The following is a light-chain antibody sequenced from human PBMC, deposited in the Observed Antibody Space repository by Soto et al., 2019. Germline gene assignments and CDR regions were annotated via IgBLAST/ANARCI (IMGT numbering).Light chain of an antibody. CDR1: QSVSSSY. Sequence: EIVLTQSPGTLSLSPGEGATLSCRASQSVSSSYLAWYQQKPGQAPRLLIYGASSRATGIPDRFSGSGSGTDFTLTISILEPEDFAVYYCQQYGSSSITFGQGTRLEIK. CDR3: QQYGSSSIT. CDR2: GAS. J-gene: IGKJ5*01. V-gene: IGKV3-20*01.